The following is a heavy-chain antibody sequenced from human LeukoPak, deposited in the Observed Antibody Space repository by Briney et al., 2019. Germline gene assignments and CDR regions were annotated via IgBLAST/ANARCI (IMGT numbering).Heavy chain of an antibody. V-gene: IGHV4-34*01. CDR1: GGSFSGYY. Sequence: SETLSLTCAVYGGSFSGYYWSWIRQPPGKGLEWIGEINHSGSTNYNPSLKSRVTISVDTSKNQFSLKLSSVTAADTAVYYCARHAAKKSSWHIRGFDYWGQGTLVTVSS. D-gene: IGHD6-13*01. CDR2: INHSGST. J-gene: IGHJ4*02. CDR3: ARHAAKKSSWHIRGFDY.